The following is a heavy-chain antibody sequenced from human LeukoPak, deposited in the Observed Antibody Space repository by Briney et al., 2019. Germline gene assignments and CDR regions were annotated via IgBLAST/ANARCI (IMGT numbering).Heavy chain of an antibody. CDR1: GGTFSSYA. D-gene: IGHD4-17*01. J-gene: IGHJ3*02. CDR3: ARSDYDAQWAAFDI. Sequence: SVKVSCKASGGTFSSYAISWVRQAPGQGLEWMGGIVPIFGTANYAQKFQGRVTITTDESTSTAYMELSSLRSEDTAVYYCARSDYDAQWAAFDIWGQGTMVTVSS. V-gene: IGHV1-69*05. CDR2: IVPIFGTA.